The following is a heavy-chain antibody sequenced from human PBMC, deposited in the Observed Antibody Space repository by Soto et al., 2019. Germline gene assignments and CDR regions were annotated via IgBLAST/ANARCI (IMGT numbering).Heavy chain of an antibody. Sequence: QVQLVQSGAEVKKPGASVKVSCKASGYTFTSYGISWVRQSPGQGLEWMGWISAYNGNTNYAQKLQGRVTMTTDTSMSTAYVERRSLRSDDTAVYYGAGDSGCRADYCGEGNVVTVSS. CDR2: ISAYNGNT. J-gene: IGHJ4*02. CDR1: GYTFTSYG. V-gene: IGHV1-18*01. CDR3: AGDSGCRADY. D-gene: IGHD2-15*01.